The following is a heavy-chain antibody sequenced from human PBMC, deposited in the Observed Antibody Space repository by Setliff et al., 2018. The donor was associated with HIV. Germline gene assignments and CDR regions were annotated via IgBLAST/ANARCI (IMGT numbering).Heavy chain of an antibody. Sequence: PSETLSLTCSVSSDSISSGSYYWSWIRLPAGKGLEWIGSIYYSGSTYYNPSLESRVATSVDTSKNQFSLKLSSVTAADTAVYYCARIVRWELVATSTFFYYYMDVWGKGTTVTVSS. V-gene: IGHV4-39*01. CDR3: ARIVRWELVATSTFFYYYMDV. CDR2: IYYSGST. D-gene: IGHD1-26*01. J-gene: IGHJ6*03. CDR1: SDSISSGSYY.